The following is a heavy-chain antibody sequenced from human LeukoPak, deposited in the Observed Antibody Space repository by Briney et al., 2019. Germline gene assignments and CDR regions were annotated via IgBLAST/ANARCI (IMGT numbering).Heavy chain of an antibody. Sequence: PGGSLRLSCAVSGFTFSDHYMDWVRQAAGKGLEWVGRSRNKDHRYSTEYAASVTGRFTISRDESKNSLYLQMNSLKIEDTAIYYCVRGHDSFDYWGQGTLVTVSS. J-gene: IGHJ4*02. CDR1: GFTFSDHY. V-gene: IGHV3-72*01. D-gene: IGHD3-3*01. CDR3: VRGHDSFDY. CDR2: SRNKDHRYST.